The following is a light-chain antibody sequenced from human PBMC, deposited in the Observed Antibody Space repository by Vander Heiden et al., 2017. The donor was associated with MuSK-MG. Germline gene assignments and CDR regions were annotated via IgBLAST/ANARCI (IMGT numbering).Light chain of an antibody. J-gene: IGLJ1*01. Sequence: QSALPQPASVSGSPGQSITISCTGTSSDVGGYNYVSWYQQHPGKAPKLMIYDVSNRPSGASNRFSGSKSGNTASLTISGLQAEDEADYYCSSYTSSSPYVFGTGTKVTVL. CDR3: SSYTSSSPYV. V-gene: IGLV2-14*03. CDR2: DVS. CDR1: SSDVGGYNY.